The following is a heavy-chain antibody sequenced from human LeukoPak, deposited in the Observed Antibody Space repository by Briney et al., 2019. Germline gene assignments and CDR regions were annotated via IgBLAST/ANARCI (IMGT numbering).Heavy chain of an antibody. D-gene: IGHD3-10*01. CDR2: ISGSGGST. CDR1: GFTFSSYA. Sequence: GGSLRLPCAASGFTFSSYAMSWVRQAPGKGLEWVSAISGSGGSTYYADSVKGRFTISRDNSKNTLYLRMNSLRAEDTAVYYCAKVPWFGELSVYYFDYWGQGTLVTVSS. CDR3: AKVPWFGELSVYYFDY. V-gene: IGHV3-23*01. J-gene: IGHJ4*02.